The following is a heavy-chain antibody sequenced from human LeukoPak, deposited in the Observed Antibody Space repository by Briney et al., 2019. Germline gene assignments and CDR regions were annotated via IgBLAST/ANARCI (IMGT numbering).Heavy chain of an antibody. Sequence: GASVKVSCKASGYTFTSYGISWVRQAPGQGLEWMGWISAYNGNTNYAQKLQGRVTMTTDTSTSTAYMGLRSLRSDDTAVYYCARDPQVVVAATGNWFDPWGQGTLVTVSS. CDR2: ISAYNGNT. CDR1: GYTFTSYG. J-gene: IGHJ5*02. CDR3: ARDPQVVVAATGNWFDP. D-gene: IGHD2-15*01. V-gene: IGHV1-18*01.